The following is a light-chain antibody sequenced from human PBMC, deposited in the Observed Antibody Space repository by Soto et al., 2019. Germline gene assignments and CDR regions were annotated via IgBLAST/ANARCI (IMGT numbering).Light chain of an antibody. CDR1: SSNIGGNS. CDR2: DDN. CDR3: EEFDSSLRPYV. J-gene: IGLJ1*01. V-gene: IGLV1-51*01. Sequence: PTLTHPRSISAPPGHHVTITFSGSSSNIGGNSVSWYQQLPGTAPKLLIYDDNKRPSGIPDRFSGSKSGTSATLGITGFQTGDEADYYCEEFDSSLRPYVFGTGPK.